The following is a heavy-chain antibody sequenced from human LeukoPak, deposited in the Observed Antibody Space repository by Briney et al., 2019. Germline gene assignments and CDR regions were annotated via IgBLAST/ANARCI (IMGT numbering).Heavy chain of an antibody. Sequence: GRSLRLSCAASGFTFSSYSMNWVRQAPGKGLEWVSSISSSSSYIYYADSVKGRFTISRDNAKNSLYLQMNSLRAEDTAVYYCARDFEYSSSSADYWGQGTLVTVSS. CDR3: ARDFEYSSSSADY. V-gene: IGHV3-21*01. CDR2: ISSSSSYI. J-gene: IGHJ4*02. CDR1: GFTFSSYS. D-gene: IGHD6-6*01.